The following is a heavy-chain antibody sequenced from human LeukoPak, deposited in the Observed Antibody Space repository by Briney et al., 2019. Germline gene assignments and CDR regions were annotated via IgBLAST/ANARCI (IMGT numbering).Heavy chain of an antibody. J-gene: IGHJ4*02. CDR2: INSNSGNK. CDR3: ASFSSGVPRRFDY. V-gene: IGHV1-2*02. Sequence: ASVTVSFKASGYTFTGYYMHWVRQAPAQGLEWMGWINSNSGNKNYAQKFQGRAIMTRDTSISTAYMEPNKLSSDDTPGYYCASFSSGVPRRFDYWGQGTLVTVSS. D-gene: IGHD6-19*01. CDR1: GYTFTGYY.